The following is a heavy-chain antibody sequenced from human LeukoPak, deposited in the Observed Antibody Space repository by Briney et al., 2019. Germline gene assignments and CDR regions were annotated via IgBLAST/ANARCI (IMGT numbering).Heavy chain of an antibody. D-gene: IGHD4-17*01. J-gene: IGHJ5*02. Sequence: ASVKVSCHAAGRTFTSYAISWVRQAPGQGLEWMGRIIPIFGTANYAQKFQGRVTITTDESTSTAYMELSSLRSEDTAVYYCARYADEGDYKGFDPWGQGTLVTASS. CDR2: IIPIFGTA. CDR3: ARYADEGDYKGFDP. V-gene: IGHV1-69*05. CDR1: GRTFTSYA.